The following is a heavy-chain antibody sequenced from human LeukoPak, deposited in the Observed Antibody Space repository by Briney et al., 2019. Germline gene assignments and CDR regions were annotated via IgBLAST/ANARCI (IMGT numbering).Heavy chain of an antibody. D-gene: IGHD3-10*01. Sequence: GGSLRLSCAASGFTFSSYSMNWVRQAPGKGLEWVSYISSSSSTIYYADSVKGRFTISRDNAKNSLYLQMNSLRAEDTAVYYCARDSLVRGAPEFDYWGQGTLVTVSS. CDR1: GFTFSSYS. J-gene: IGHJ4*02. CDR3: ARDSLVRGAPEFDY. CDR2: ISSSSSTI. V-gene: IGHV3-48*01.